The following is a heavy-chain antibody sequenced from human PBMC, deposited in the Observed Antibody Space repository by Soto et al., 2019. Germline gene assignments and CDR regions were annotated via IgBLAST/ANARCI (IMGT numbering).Heavy chain of an antibody. J-gene: IGHJ4*02. V-gene: IGHV3-74*01. Sequence: HPGGSLRLSCAASGFTFSTYWMHWVRQAPGKGLVWVSRINSDGSTTSYADSEKGRFTISRDNAKNTLYLQMSSLRAEVMAVYYCARAPYPVFDCWGRGTLVTVSS. CDR2: INSDGSTT. CDR1: GFTFSTYW. CDR3: ARAPYPVFDC.